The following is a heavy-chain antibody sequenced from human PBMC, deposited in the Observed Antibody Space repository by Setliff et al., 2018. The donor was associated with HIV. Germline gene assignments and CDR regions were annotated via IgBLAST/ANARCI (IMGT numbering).Heavy chain of an antibody. CDR2: ISSNGGST. CDR3: PRASGYAGFFYFDV. D-gene: IGHD5-12*01. Sequence: TGGSLRLSCAASGFTFSSYAMHWVRQAPGKGLEYVSAISSNGGSTYYANSVKGRFTISRDNSKNTLYLQMGSLRAEDMAVYYCPRASGYAGFFYFDVWGKGTTVTVSS. J-gene: IGHJ6*04. V-gene: IGHV3-64*01. CDR1: GFTFSSYA.